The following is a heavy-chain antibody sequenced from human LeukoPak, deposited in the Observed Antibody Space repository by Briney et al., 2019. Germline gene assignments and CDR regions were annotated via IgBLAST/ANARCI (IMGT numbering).Heavy chain of an antibody. Sequence: SETLSLTCSVSNYSISSGYYWGWIRQPPGKGLEWIGSIHHGGNTYSNPSLKSRVTISVDTSKNQFSLKLTSVTAADTAVYYCARNDIFGVLPEFWGMGTLVSVTS. J-gene: IGHJ4*02. CDR3: ARNDIFGVLPEF. CDR2: IHHGGNT. D-gene: IGHD3-3*02. CDR1: NYSISSGYY. V-gene: IGHV4-38-2*01.